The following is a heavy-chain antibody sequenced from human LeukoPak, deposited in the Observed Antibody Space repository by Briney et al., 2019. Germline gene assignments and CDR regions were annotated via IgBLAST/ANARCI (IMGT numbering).Heavy chain of an antibody. Sequence: GGSLTLSCAASGFTFSSSLIHWVRQAPGKGLEWVAVVSYDGSNQYYADSVKGRFTISRDNSKNTLYLQLNSLRAEDTAVYSCARDGSHGNFDYWGQGTLVTVSS. J-gene: IGHJ4*02. V-gene: IGHV3-30-3*01. D-gene: IGHD2-15*01. CDR1: GFTFSSSL. CDR3: ARDGSHGNFDY. CDR2: VSYDGSNQ.